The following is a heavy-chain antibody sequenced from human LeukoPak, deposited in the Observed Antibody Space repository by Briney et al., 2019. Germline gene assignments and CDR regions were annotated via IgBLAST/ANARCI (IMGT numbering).Heavy chain of an antibody. CDR2: IKHEGTET. V-gene: IGHV3-7*04. Sequence: GGSLRLFCAASKFTFSNYWMVWVRQAPGKGLEGVANIKHEGTETNYVDSVKGRFTISRDNAKKSLYLQMNSLRAEDSAVYYCATDRDGYRKNWYRFHYWGQGTLVAVSS. D-gene: IGHD5-24*01. CDR3: ATDRDGYRKNWYRFHY. J-gene: IGHJ4*02. CDR1: KFTFSNYW.